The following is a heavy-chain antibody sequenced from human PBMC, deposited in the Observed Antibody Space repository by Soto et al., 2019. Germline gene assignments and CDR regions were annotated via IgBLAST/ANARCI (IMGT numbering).Heavy chain of an antibody. CDR1: GGSISSGGYY. V-gene: IGHV4-31*03. J-gene: IGHJ4*02. Sequence: PSESLYLTCTVSGGSISSGGYYWSWIRQHPGKGLEWIGYIYYSGSTYYNPSLKSRVTISVDTSKNQFSLKLSSVTAADTAVYYCARGYSYGYYHYWGQGTLVTVSS. CDR2: IYYSGST. CDR3: ARGYSYGYYHY. D-gene: IGHD5-18*01.